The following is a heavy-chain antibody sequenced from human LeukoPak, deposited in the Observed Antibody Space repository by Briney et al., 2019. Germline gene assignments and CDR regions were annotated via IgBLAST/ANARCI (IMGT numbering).Heavy chain of an antibody. CDR1: GFTFSSYA. CDR2: ISYDGSNK. D-gene: IGHD3-10*01. J-gene: IGHJ4*02. CDR3: ARVSRSFGELLSPFDY. Sequence: GRSLRLSCAASGFTFSSYAMHWVRQAPGKGLEWVAVISYDGSNKYYADSVKSRFTISRDNSKNTLYLQMNSLRAEDTGVYHCARVSRSFGELLSPFDYWGQGTLVTVSS. V-gene: IGHV3-30*04.